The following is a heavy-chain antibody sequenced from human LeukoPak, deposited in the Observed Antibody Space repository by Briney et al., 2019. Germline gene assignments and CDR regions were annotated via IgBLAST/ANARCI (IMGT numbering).Heavy chain of an antibody. D-gene: IGHD3-22*01. J-gene: IGHJ4*02. CDR1: GYSISSSKW. V-gene: IGHV4-28*03. CDR2: IYYSGST. CDR3: ARVAGRGYYAVDY. Sequence: SDTLSLTCAVSGYSISSSKWWGWIRQPPGKGLEWIGYIYYSGSTYYNPSLKRRVTMSVDTSKNQFSLKLSSVTAVDTAVYFLARVAGRGYYAVDYWGQGTLVTVSS.